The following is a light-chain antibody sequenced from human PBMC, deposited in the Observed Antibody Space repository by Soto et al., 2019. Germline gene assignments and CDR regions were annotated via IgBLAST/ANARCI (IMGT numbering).Light chain of an antibody. CDR3: QHYNKWPPWT. Sequence: EVVLTQSPATLSVSPGDRATLSCRASQSVSRNLAWYQQKPGQAPRLLIYGASTRATGVPARFSGSGSATEFTLSISSLQSEDFAVYYCQHYNKWPPWTFGQGTKVEIK. CDR1: QSVSRN. CDR2: GAS. V-gene: IGKV3-15*01. J-gene: IGKJ1*01.